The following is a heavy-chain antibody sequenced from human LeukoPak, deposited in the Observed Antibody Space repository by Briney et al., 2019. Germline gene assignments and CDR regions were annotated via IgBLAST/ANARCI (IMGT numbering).Heavy chain of an antibody. D-gene: IGHD5-12*01. CDR1: GGSISSYY. CDR2: FYTSWST. V-gene: IGHV4-4*07. Sequence: SETLSLTCTVCGGSISSYYWSWIRQPAGKGLEWIGRFYTSWSTNYNRSLKSRVTMSVGTSKNQFSLKLSSVTAADTAVNYCTRYSGYDIWDAFDIWDQGTMVTVSS. CDR3: TRYSGYDIWDAFDI. J-gene: IGHJ3*02.